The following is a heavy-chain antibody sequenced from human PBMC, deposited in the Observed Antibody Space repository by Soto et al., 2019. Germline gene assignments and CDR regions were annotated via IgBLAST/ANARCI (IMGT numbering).Heavy chain of an antibody. D-gene: IGHD3-3*01. Sequence: GGSLRLSCAASGFLFSSYGLHWVRQAPGKGLEWVAIVSFDGSDSYYADSVKGRFTIFRDNSKNTLYLHMNSLRTEDTAVYYCATFGIYDFWSGYLHRDAFDVWGQGTMVTVS. CDR2: VSFDGSDS. CDR3: ATFGIYDFWSGYLHRDAFDV. CDR1: GFLFSSYG. V-gene: IGHV3-30*03. J-gene: IGHJ3*01.